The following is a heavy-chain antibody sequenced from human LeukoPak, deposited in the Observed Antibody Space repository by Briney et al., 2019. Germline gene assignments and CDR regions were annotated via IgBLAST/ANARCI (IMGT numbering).Heavy chain of an antibody. D-gene: IGHD1-26*01. J-gene: IGHJ3*02. CDR1: GFTFNNYD. CDR3: ATEGWYSRKSYATYAEAIDI. Sequence: GGSLRLSCAPSGFTFNNYDMNWVRQAPGKGLEWVSAIDNHGGSTYYADSVKGRFTISRDNSKNTLYLQMNSLRAEDTALYYCATEGWYSRKSYATYAEAIDIWGQRTLVTVSS. V-gene: IGHV3-23*01. CDR2: IDNHGGST.